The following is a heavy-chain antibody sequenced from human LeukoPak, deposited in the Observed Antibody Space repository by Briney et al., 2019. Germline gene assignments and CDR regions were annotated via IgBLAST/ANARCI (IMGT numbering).Heavy chain of an antibody. CDR2: ISGSGGST. V-gene: IGHV3-23*01. J-gene: IGHJ3*02. Sequence: GGSLRLSCAASGFTFSSYAMSWVRQAPGKGLEWVSAISGSGGSTYYADSVKGRFTISRDNSKNTLYLQMNSLRSEDAAVYYCATNVGASQFGRHAFDIWGQGTMVTVSS. CDR1: GFTFSSYA. CDR3: ATNVGASQFGRHAFDI. D-gene: IGHD1-26*01.